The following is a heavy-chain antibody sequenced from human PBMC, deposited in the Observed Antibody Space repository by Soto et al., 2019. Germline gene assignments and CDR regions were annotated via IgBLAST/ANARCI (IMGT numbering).Heavy chain of an antibody. CDR2: ILPVSGTT. V-gene: IGHV1-69*12. J-gene: IGHJ4*02. CDR1: GGTFSTFP. Sequence: QVQLVQSGAEVKKPGSSVKVSCKSSGGTFSTFPINWVRQAPGQGLEWMGAILPVSGTTNYAQKFQGRVTFCADESTTTAYMEVSSLRSEDTAVYYCARDRTGTTLGYFDYWGQGTRVTVSS. D-gene: IGHD1-7*01. CDR3: ARDRTGTTLGYFDY.